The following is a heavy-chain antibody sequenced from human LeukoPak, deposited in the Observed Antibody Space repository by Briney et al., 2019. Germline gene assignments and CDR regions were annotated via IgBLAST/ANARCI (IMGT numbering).Heavy chain of an antibody. CDR3: ARDPITGDRFDY. CDR2: TYYRSKWYN. Sequence: SQTLSLTCAISGDSVSSNGAAWNWIRQSPSRGLEWLGRTYYRSKWYNDYAPSVKSRVTINPDTSKNQFSLQLSSVTPEDTAVYYCARDPITGDRFDYWGQGTLVTVSS. V-gene: IGHV6-1*01. D-gene: IGHD7-27*01. J-gene: IGHJ4*02. CDR1: GDSVSSNGAA.